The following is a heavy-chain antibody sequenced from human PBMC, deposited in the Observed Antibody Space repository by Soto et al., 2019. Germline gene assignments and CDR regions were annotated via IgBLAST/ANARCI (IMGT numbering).Heavy chain of an antibody. D-gene: IGHD3-10*01. CDR2: ISSSSSTI. Sequence: LRLSCAASGFTFSSYSMNWVRQAPGKGLEWVSYISSSSSTIYYADSVKGRFTISRDNAKNSLYLQMNSLRDEDTAVYYCARDRYYYGSGSYLFAFDIWGQGTMVTVSS. V-gene: IGHV3-48*02. CDR3: ARDRYYYGSGSYLFAFDI. CDR1: GFTFSSYS. J-gene: IGHJ3*02.